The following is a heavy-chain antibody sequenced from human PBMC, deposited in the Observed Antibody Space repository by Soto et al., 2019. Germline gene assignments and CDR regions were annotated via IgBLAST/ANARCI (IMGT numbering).Heavy chain of an antibody. V-gene: IGHV3-23*01. CDR3: AKFGDGGSSWYEDAFDI. CDR2: ISGRAVRT. Sequence: EVQLLESGGGLVQPGGSLRLSCAASGFTFSSYATSWVRQAPGKGLEWVSSISGRAVRTYYAESVKGRFTISRDNSNNTLYLQMNSLRAEDTAVYYCAKFGDGGSSWYEDAFDIWGQGTMVTVSS. J-gene: IGHJ3*02. CDR1: GFTFSSYA. D-gene: IGHD6-13*01.